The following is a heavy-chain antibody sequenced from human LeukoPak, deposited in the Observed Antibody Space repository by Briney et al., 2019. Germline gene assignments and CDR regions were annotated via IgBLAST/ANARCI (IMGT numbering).Heavy chain of an antibody. V-gene: IGHV3-23*01. Sequence: GGSLRLSCAASGFTFSSYGMHWVRQAPGKGLEWVSAISGSGGSTYYADSVKGRFTISRDNSKNTLYLQMNSLRAEDTAVYYCAQDLVDTAMVTKGDFDYWGQGTLVTVSS. CDR1: GFTFSSYG. CDR2: ISGSGGST. CDR3: AQDLVDTAMVTKGDFDY. D-gene: IGHD5-18*01. J-gene: IGHJ4*02.